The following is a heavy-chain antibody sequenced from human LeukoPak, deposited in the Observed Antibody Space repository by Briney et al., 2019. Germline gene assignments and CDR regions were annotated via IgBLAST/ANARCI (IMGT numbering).Heavy chain of an antibody. CDR3: ARAPHYSNYGPYYYGMDV. Sequence: GGSLRLSCAASGFTFSDYYMSWIRQAPGKGLEWVSYISSSSSYTNYADSVKGRFTISRDNAKNSLYLQMNSLRAEDTAMYYCARAPHYSNYGPYYYGMDVWGQGTTVTVSS. CDR1: GFTFSDYY. V-gene: IGHV3-11*06. D-gene: IGHD4-11*01. J-gene: IGHJ6*02. CDR2: ISSSSSYT.